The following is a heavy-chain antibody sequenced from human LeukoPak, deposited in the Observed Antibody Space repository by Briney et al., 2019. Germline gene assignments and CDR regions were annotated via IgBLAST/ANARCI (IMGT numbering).Heavy chain of an antibody. CDR1: GFTFSSYW. J-gene: IGHJ6*03. CDR2: INTDGSNT. D-gene: IGHD1-26*01. CDR3: AKDVTYSGSYREYYMDV. V-gene: IGHV3-74*01. Sequence: GGSLRLSCAASGFTFSSYWMHWVRQAPGKGLLWVSRINTDGSNTIYADSVKGRFTISRDNAKSTLYLQMNSLRTEDTAMYYCAKDVTYSGSYREYYMDVWGKGTTVTVSS.